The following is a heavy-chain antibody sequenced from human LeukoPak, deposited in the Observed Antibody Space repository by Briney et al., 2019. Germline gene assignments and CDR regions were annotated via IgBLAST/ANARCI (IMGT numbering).Heavy chain of an antibody. CDR2: TYYRSKWYN. CDR1: GDSVSRNSVA. CDR3: ARGHDYGDYGTYEDY. J-gene: IGHJ4*02. Sequence: SQTLSLTCAISGDSVSRNSVAWNWIRQSPSRGLEWLGRTYYRSKWYNDYAVSVKSRITINPDTSKNQFSLQLNSVTPEDTAVYYCARGHDYGDYGTYEDYWGQGTLVTVSS. V-gene: IGHV6-1*01. D-gene: IGHD4-17*01.